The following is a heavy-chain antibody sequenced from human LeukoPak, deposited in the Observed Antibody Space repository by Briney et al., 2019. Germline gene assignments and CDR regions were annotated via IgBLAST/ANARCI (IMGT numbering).Heavy chain of an antibody. J-gene: IGHJ5*02. CDR1: GYSFXSYW. CDR3: ARYYYGSGRGANWFDP. D-gene: IGHD3-10*01. Sequence: ESLKISCKGSGYSFXSYWIGWVRQMPGKGLEWMGIIYPGDSDTRYSPSFQGQVTISADKSISTAYLQWSSLKASDTAMYYCARYYYGSGRGANWFDPWGQGTLVTVSS. CDR2: IYPGDSDT. V-gene: IGHV5-51*01.